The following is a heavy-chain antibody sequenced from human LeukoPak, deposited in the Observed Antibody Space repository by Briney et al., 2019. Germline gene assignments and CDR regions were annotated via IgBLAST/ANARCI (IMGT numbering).Heavy chain of an antibody. CDR3: ARSGYSGYDLPHFDY. CDR1: GGCFSGYY. Sequence: PSETLSLTCAVYGGCFSGYYWSWIRQPPGKGLEWIGEINHSGSTNYNPSLKSRVTISVDTSKNQFSLKLSSVTAADTAVYYCARSGYSGYDLPHFDYWGQGTLVTVSS. V-gene: IGHV4-34*01. CDR2: INHSGST. J-gene: IGHJ4*02. D-gene: IGHD5-12*01.